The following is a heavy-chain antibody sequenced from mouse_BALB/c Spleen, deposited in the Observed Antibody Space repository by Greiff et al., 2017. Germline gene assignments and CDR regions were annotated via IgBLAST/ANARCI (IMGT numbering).Heavy chain of an antibody. J-gene: IGHJ2*01. Sequence: VQLKQSGPELVKPGASVKISCKASGYTFTDYNMHWVKQSHGKSLEWIGYIYPYNGGTGYNQKFKSKATLTVDNSSSTAYMELRSLTSEDSAVYYCATTTVVAHFDYWGQGTTRTVSS. CDR2: IYPYNGGT. V-gene: IGHV1S29*02. D-gene: IGHD1-1*01. CDR3: ATTTVVAHFDY. CDR1: GYTFTDYN.